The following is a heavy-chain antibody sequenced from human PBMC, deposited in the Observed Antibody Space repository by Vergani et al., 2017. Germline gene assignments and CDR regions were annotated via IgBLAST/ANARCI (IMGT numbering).Heavy chain of an antibody. CDR1: GFTFSDYY. CDR2: ISSSGSNR. Sequence: QVQLVESGGGLVKPGGSLRLSCAASGFTFSDYYMSWIRQAPGKGLEWVSYISSSGSNRYSADSVKCRFTISRDNAKKSLYQQMNSLRADDTAVYYCARSYGDYVPDAFDIWGQGTMVTVSS. CDR3: ARSYGDYVPDAFDI. J-gene: IGHJ3*02. V-gene: IGHV3-11*01. D-gene: IGHD4-17*01.